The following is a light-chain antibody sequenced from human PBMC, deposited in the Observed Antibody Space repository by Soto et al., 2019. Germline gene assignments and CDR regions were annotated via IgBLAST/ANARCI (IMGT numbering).Light chain of an antibody. Sequence: DIQITQSPSTLSAFVGDRFTITCRSSQSISSWFAWYQQKPGKATKLLVYQASTLESGVPLRFSGSGSGTEFTLTINSLQPDDFATYYCQHYNSYSEAFGQGSKADI. CDR1: QSISSW. V-gene: IGKV1-5*03. CDR3: QHYNSYSEA. CDR2: QAS. J-gene: IGKJ1*01.